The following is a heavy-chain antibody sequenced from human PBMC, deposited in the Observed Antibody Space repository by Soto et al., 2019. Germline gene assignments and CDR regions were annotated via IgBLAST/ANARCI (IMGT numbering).Heavy chain of an antibody. D-gene: IGHD3-16*01. Sequence: EVQVLESGGALVQPGGSLRLSCAASGFTFSSYAMSWVRQAPGRGLEWVSGISSNGDPTYYIDSVKGRFTTSRHNFKNTMYLQMNTLRADDTAIYYCGKDPTGNYVGAFEIWGQGTMVTVSS. CDR1: GFTFSSYA. CDR3: GKDPTGNYVGAFEI. J-gene: IGHJ3*02. V-gene: IGHV3-23*01. CDR2: ISSNGDPT.